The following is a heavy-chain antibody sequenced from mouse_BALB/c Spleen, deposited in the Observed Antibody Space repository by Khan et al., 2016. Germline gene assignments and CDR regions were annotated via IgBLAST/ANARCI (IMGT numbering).Heavy chain of an antibody. CDR3: ARDGTFDY. D-gene: IGHD2-14*01. Sequence: EVELVESGGGLVQPGGSLRLSCATSGFTFTDYYMSWVRQPPGKALEWLGFIRNKANGYTTEYSASVKGRFTISRDNSQSILYLQMNTLRAEDSATYYCARDGTFDYWGQGTTLTVSS. V-gene: IGHV7-3*02. J-gene: IGHJ2*01. CDR2: IRNKANGYTT. CDR1: GFTFTDYY.